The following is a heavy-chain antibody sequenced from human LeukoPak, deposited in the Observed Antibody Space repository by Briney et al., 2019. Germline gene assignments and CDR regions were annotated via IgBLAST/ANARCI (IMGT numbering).Heavy chain of an antibody. D-gene: IGHD6-19*01. CDR3: ASRAVAGAYDY. V-gene: IGHV3-20*04. CDR1: GFVYENYG. CDR2: INWNGGKI. Sequence: GGSLTLSCAASGFVYENYGMTWVRQAPGKGLEWVCGINWNGGKIVYADSVKGRFTISRDNAKNSLYLQMNSLRAEDTAVYYCASRAVAGAYDYWGQGTLVTVSS. J-gene: IGHJ4*02.